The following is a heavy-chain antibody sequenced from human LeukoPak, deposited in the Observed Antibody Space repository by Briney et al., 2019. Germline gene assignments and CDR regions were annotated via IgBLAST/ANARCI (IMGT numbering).Heavy chain of an antibody. V-gene: IGHV3-7*01. CDR2: IKDDGSEI. D-gene: IGHD3-16*01. J-gene: IGHJ4*02. CDR3: VRRGNRWGDY. Sequence: GGPLRLSCEASGFTFSDCWMSWIRQTPGKGLEWVANIKDDGSEIYYVDSVKGRFTISRDNAKNSLYLQMNSLRAEDTAVYYCVRRGNRWGDYWGQGTLVTVSS. CDR1: GFTFSDCW.